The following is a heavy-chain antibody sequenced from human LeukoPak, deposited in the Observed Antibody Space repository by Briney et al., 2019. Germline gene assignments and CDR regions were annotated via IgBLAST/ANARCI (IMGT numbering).Heavy chain of an antibody. CDR3: ARFPRGFAGAFDI. V-gene: IGHV4-39*07. J-gene: IGHJ3*02. Sequence: SQTLPLTCTVSGGSISSSSYYWGWIRQPPGKGLEWIGSIYYSGSTYYNPSLKSRVTISVDTSKNQFSLKLSSVTAADTAVYYCARFPRGFAGAFDIWGQGTMVTVSS. D-gene: IGHD3-10*01. CDR2: IYYSGST. CDR1: GGSISSSSYY.